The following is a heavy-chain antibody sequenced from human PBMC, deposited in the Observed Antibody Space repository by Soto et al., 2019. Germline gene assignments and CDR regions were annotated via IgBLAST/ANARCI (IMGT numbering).Heavy chain of an antibody. Sequence: QLQLQESGPGLVKPSETLSLTCTVSGGSINSSSYYWGWIRQPPGKGLEWIGRIYYSGSTYYNPSPKSRLTLTEDTSKHQFPLRLTSVTAPDTAVYYCAARITVVRGPKWAYWGQGTLVTVSS. J-gene: IGHJ4*02. CDR2: IYYSGST. CDR1: GGSINSSSYY. D-gene: IGHD3-10*01. V-gene: IGHV4-39*01. CDR3: AARITVVRGPKWAY.